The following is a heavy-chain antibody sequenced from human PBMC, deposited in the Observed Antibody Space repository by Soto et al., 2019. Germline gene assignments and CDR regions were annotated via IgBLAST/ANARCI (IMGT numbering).Heavy chain of an antibody. V-gene: IGHV1-58*01. CDR3: ARDIGNSGHNWFDS. Sequence: SVKVSCKTSGFIFSSSAVQWVRQARGQRLEWMGRIVVGSGNTNFAQKFHKRVTITRDMSTSTVCMELSSLIFEDTAVYYCARDIGNSGHNWFDSWGQGTLVTVSS. CDR2: IVVGSGNT. CDR1: GFIFSSSA. J-gene: IGHJ5*01. D-gene: IGHD1-1*01.